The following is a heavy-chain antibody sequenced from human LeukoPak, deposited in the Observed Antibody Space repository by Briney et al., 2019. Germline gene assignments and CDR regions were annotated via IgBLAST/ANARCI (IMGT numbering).Heavy chain of an antibody. CDR3: AKAPSPLYNWNDGNWFDP. CDR1: GFTFSSYG. J-gene: IGHJ5*02. D-gene: IGHD1-1*01. Sequence: GGSLRLSCAASGFTFSSYGMHWVRQAPGKGLEWVAVISYDGSNKYYADPVKGRFTISRDNSKNTLYLQMNSLRAEDTAVYYCAKAPSPLYNWNDGNWFDPWGQGTLVTVSS. V-gene: IGHV3-30*18. CDR2: ISYDGSNK.